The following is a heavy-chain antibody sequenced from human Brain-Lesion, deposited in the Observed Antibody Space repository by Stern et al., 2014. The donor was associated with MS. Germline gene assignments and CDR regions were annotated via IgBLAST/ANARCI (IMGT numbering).Heavy chain of an antibody. D-gene: IGHD3-3*01. CDR2: INPNTGGT. J-gene: IGHJ6*02. CDR1: GYIFTGYY. Sequence: QVQLVESGAEVKKPGASVKVSCKTSGYIFTGYYIHWVRQAPAQGLEWMAWINPNTGGTKNAQKFQGRVTMSRDTSISTAYVELSSLTSDDTAVYYCARDQRGITIFGVVTDYYYLGMDVWGQGTTVTVSS. V-gene: IGHV1-2*02. CDR3: ARDQRGITIFGVVTDYYYLGMDV.